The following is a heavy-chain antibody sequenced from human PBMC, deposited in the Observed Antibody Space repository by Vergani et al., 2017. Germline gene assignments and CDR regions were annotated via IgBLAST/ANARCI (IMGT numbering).Heavy chain of an antibody. D-gene: IGHD1-14*01. CDR2: ISSSGSTI. CDR1: GFTFSSYE. J-gene: IGHJ4*02. V-gene: IGHV3-48*03. CDR3: ARYGNLYGYFDY. Sequence: EVQLVESGGGLVQPGGSLRLSCAASGFTFSSYEMNWVRQAPGKGLEWVSYISSSGSTIYYADSVKGRFTISRDNAKNSLYLQMNSLRAEDTAVYYCARYGNLYGYFDYWGQGTLVTVSS.